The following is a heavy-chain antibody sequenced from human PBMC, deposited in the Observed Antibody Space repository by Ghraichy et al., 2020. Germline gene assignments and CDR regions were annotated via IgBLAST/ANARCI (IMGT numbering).Heavy chain of an antibody. D-gene: IGHD2-15*01. J-gene: IGHJ6*02. Sequence: ASVKVSCKASGYTFTGYYMHWVRQAPGQGLEWMGWINPNSGGTNYAQKFQGRVTMTRDTSISTAYMELSRLRSDDTAVYYCARGGVGCSGGSCYLNYYYYGMDVWGQGTTVTVSS. CDR1: GYTFTGYY. V-gene: IGHV1-2*02. CDR2: INPNSGGT. CDR3: ARGGVGCSGGSCYLNYYYYGMDV.